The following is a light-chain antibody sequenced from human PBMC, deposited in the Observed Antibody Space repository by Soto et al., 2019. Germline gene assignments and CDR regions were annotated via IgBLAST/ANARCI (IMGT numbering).Light chain of an antibody. CDR3: ATWDDSLNGL. V-gene: IGLV1-44*01. Sequence: QSVLTQPPSASGTPGQRVTISCSGSNSNIGSNTVSWYQQLPGAAPKLLIYSNNQRPSGVPDRFSGSKSGTSASLAISGLQSEDEAVYYCATWDDSLNGLFGGGTKLTVL. CDR2: SNN. CDR1: NSNIGSNT. J-gene: IGLJ3*02.